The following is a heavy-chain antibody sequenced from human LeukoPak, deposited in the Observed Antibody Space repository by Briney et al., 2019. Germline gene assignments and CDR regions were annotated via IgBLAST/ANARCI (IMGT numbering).Heavy chain of an antibody. Sequence: SETLSLTCTVSGGPISSSSYSWAWIRQPPGKGLEWIGSIYYSGSTYYNPSLKSRDTISVDTSKNQFSLKLSSVTAAHTAVYYCASRRYSRWFDYWGQGTLVTVSS. V-gene: IGHV4-39*07. CDR2: IYYSGST. CDR3: ASRRYSRWFDY. CDR1: GGPISSSSYS. J-gene: IGHJ4*02. D-gene: IGHD5-12*01.